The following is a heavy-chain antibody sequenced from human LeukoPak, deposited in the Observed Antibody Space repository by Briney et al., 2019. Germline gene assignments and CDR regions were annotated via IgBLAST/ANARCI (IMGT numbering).Heavy chain of an antibody. CDR3: ARDDGIVGAKSPSWFDP. Sequence: ASVKVSCKASGYTFTSYYMHWVRQAPGQGLEWMGIINPSGGSTSYAQKFQGRVTMTRDTSTSTVYMELSSLRSEDTAVYYCARDDGIVGAKSPSWFDPWGQGTLVTVSS. V-gene: IGHV1-46*01. J-gene: IGHJ5*02. CDR1: GYTFTSYY. CDR2: INPSGGST. D-gene: IGHD1-26*01.